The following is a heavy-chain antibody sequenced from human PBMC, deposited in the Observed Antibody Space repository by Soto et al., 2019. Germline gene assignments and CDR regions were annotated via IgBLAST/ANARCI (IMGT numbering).Heavy chain of an antibody. CDR1: GYSFTSYW. CDR3: ASQFWSGNHYPQYGMDV. D-gene: IGHD3-3*01. J-gene: IGHJ6*02. V-gene: IGHV5-51*01. Sequence: PGESLKISWKGPGYSFTSYWIGWVRQMPGKGLEWMGIIYPGDSDTRYSPSFQGQVTISADKSISTAYLQWSSLKASDTAMYYCASQFWSGNHYPQYGMDVWGQGTTVTVSS. CDR2: IYPGDSDT.